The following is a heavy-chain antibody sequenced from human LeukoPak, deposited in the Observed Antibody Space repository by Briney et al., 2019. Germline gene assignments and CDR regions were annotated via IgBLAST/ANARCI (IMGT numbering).Heavy chain of an antibody. CDR1: GFTFTSYS. V-gene: IGHV3-23*01. D-gene: IGHD1-26*01. J-gene: IGHJ4*02. CDR2: TSDRGDYT. Sequence: GGSLRLSCAASGFTFTSYSMSWVCQAPGKGLEWVSGTSDRGDYTYYADSVKGRFTISRDNSKNTLYLQMNSLRAEDTALYFCAKKAQYNGNYPLDYWGQGTLVTVSS. CDR3: AKKAQYNGNYPLDY.